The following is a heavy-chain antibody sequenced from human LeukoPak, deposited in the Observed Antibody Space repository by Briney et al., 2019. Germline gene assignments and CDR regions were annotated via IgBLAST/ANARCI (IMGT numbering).Heavy chain of an antibody. J-gene: IGHJ3*02. D-gene: IGHD6-19*01. CDR1: GYILSNYD. Sequence: ASVKVSCKASGYILSNYDINWVRQATGQGLEWMGWMNPNSGNTGFAQKFKGRVTMTRNTSISIAYMELRSLRSEDTAVYYCARKLYSSGWYVFDIWGQGTMVTVSS. V-gene: IGHV1-8*01. CDR2: MNPNSGNT. CDR3: ARKLYSSGWYVFDI.